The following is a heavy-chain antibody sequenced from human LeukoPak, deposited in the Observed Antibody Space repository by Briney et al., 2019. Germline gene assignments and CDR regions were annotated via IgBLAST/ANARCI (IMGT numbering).Heavy chain of an antibody. CDR3: ARDYSGSSWYDY. CDR2: INWNGGST. V-gene: IGHV3-20*04. D-gene: IGHD6-13*01. J-gene: IGHJ4*02. Sequence: GGSLRLSCATSGFTFDDYGMSWVRQAPGKGLEWVSGINWNGGSTGYADSVKGRFTISRDNAKNSLYLQVNSLRAEDTALYYCARDYSGSSWYDYWGQGTLVTVSS. CDR1: GFTFDDYG.